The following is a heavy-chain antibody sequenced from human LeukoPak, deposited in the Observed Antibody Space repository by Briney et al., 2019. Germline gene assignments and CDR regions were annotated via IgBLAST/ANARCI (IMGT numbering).Heavy chain of an antibody. CDR3: ARDPWGRLDD. V-gene: IGHV4-59*01. Sequence: PSETLSLTCTVSGGSINNYYWSWIRQPPGKGLEWIGYIYYSGSTNYNPSLKSRVTISVDTSKNQFSLKLSSVTAADTALYYCARDPWGRLDDWGQGTLVTVSS. J-gene: IGHJ4*02. CDR1: GGSINNYY. D-gene: IGHD7-27*01. CDR2: IYYSGST.